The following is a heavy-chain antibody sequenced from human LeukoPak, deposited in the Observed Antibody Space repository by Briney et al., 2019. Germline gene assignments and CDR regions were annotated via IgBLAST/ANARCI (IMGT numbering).Heavy chain of an antibody. D-gene: IGHD3-10*01. CDR3: AKAGRGGAITMVRGVKGDYYYMDV. CDR2: ITATSSST. J-gene: IGHJ6*03. V-gene: IGHV3-23*01. Sequence: GGSLRLSCAASGFTFSSYGMSWVRQAPGKGLEWVSAITATSSSTHDADSVQGRFAISRDNSKNTLYLQMNSLRPEDTAIFYCAKAGRGGAITMVRGVKGDYYYMDVWGKGTTVTISS. CDR1: GFTFSSYG.